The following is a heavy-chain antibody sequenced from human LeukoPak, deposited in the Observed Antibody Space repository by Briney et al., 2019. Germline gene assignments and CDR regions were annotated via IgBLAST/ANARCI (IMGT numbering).Heavy chain of an antibody. CDR2: INPSSGDT. CDR3: ARFAGYSFGFGGYHWFDP. CDR1: GYSFTGYY. Sequence: ASVKVSCKTSGYSFTGYYIHWVRQAPGQGPEWMGWINPSSGDTKYAQKFPVRVTMTRDTSINTAYMELSSLRSDDTAVYYCARFAGYSFGFGGYHWFDPWGQGTLVTVSS. J-gene: IGHJ5*02. D-gene: IGHD5-18*01. V-gene: IGHV1-2*02.